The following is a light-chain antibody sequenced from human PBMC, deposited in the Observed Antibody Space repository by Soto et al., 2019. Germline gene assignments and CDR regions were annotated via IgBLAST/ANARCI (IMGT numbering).Light chain of an antibody. CDR2: DAS. J-gene: IGKJ1*01. V-gene: IGKV3-11*01. Sequence: EIVLTQSPATLSLSPGERATLCCRASQSVSSYLAWYQQKPGQAPRLLIYDASNRATGIPARFSGSGSGTDFTLTISSLEPEDFAVYYCQQRSNWPPTWTFGQGTKVEIK. CDR3: QQRSNWPPTWT. CDR1: QSVSSY.